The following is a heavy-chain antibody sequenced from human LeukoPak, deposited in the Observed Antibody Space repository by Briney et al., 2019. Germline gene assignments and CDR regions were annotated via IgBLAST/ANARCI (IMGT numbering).Heavy chain of an antibody. D-gene: IGHD1-26*01. J-gene: IGHJ4*02. V-gene: IGHV3-74*01. CDR1: GFTFSSNW. Sequence: PGGSLRLSCVASGFTFSSNWMQWVCQAPGKGLVWVSRINSDGSSTSYADSVKGRFTISRDNAKNTLYLQMNSLRAEDTAVYFCASPGATSKFDYWGQGTQVTVSS. CDR3: ASPGATSKFDY. CDR2: INSDGSST.